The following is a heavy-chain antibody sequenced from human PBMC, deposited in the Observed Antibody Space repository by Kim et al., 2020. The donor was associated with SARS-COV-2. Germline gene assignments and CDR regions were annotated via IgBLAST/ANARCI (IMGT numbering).Heavy chain of an antibody. CDR3: AKYQTPFFYYGMDV. CDR2: ISGSGGST. Sequence: LSLTCAASGFTFSSYAMSWVRQAPGKGLEWVSAISGSGGSTYYADSVKGRFTISRDNSKNTLYLQMNSLRAEDTAVYYCAKYQTPFFYYGMDVWGQGTTVTVSS. V-gene: IGHV3-23*01. CDR1: GFTFSSYA. J-gene: IGHJ6*02.